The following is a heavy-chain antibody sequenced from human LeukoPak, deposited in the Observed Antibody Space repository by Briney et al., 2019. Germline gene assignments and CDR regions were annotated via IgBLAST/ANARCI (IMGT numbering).Heavy chain of an antibody. CDR2: ISYDGSNE. J-gene: IGHJ4*02. V-gene: IGHV3-30*04. D-gene: IGHD3-22*01. Sequence: GGSLRLSCAASGFTFSSYAMHWVRQAPGKGLEWVAVISYDGSNEYYADSVKGRFTISRDNSKNTLYLQMNSLRAEDTAVYYCARVRNYYDSSALFDYWGQGTLVTVSS. CDR1: GFTFSSYA. CDR3: ARVRNYYDSSALFDY.